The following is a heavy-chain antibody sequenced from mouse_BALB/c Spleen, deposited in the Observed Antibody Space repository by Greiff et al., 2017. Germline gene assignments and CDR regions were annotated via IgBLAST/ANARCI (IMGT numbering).Heavy chain of an antibody. D-gene: IGHD2-1*01. V-gene: IGHV2-6-7*01. CDR2: IWGDGST. Sequence: VHLVESGPGLVAPSQSLSITCTVSGFSLTGYGVNWVRQPPGKGLEWLGMIWGDGSTDYNSALKSRLSISKDNSNSQVFLKMNSLQTDDTARYYCARDGGNYLYYYAMDYWGQGTSVTVSS. CDR3: ARDGGNYLYYYAMDY. J-gene: IGHJ4*01. CDR1: GFSLTGYG.